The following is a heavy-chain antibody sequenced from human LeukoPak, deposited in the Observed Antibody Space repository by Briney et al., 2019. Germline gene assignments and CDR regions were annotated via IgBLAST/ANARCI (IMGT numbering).Heavy chain of an antibody. CDR3: ARDYERRGSSSVDY. CDR1: GFAFSSYE. V-gene: IGHV3-48*03. Sequence: VQPGGSLRLSCAASGFAFSSYEMNWVRQAPGKGLEWVSYISSSGITIYYADSVKGRFTISRDNAKNSLCLQMNSLRAEDTAVYYCARDYERRGSSSVDYWGQGTLVTVSS. CDR2: ISSSGITI. J-gene: IGHJ4*02. D-gene: IGHD6-13*01.